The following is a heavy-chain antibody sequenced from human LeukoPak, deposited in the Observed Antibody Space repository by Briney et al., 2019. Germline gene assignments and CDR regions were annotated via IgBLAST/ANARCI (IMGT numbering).Heavy chain of an antibody. CDR1: GFTFSSYG. Sequence: PGGSLRLSCAASGFTFSSYGMHWVRQAPGKGLEWVAFIRYDGSNKYYANSVKGRFTISRDNSKNTLYLQMNSLRAEDTALYYCARGPGQWLTTFDYWGQGTLVTVSS. CDR2: IRYDGSNK. D-gene: IGHD6-19*01. J-gene: IGHJ4*02. V-gene: IGHV3-30*02. CDR3: ARGPGQWLTTFDY.